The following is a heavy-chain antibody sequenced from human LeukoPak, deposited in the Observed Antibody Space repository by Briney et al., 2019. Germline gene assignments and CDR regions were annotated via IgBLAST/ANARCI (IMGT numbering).Heavy chain of an antibody. CDR3: ARDREVVVPAATSWFDP. CDR2: IIPIFGTA. CDR1: GGTFSSYA. D-gene: IGHD2-2*01. V-gene: IGHV1-69*13. J-gene: IGHJ5*02. Sequence: SVKVSCKASGGTFSSYAISWVRQAPGQGLEWMGGIIPIFGTANYAQKFQGRVTITADESTSTAYMELSSLRSEDTAVYYCARDREVVVPAATSWFDPWGQGTLVTVSS.